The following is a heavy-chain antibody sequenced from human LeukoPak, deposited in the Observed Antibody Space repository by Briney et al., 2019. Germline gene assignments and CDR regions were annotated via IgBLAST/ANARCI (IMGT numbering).Heavy chain of an antibody. CDR3: ARVLRGGYGY. J-gene: IGHJ4*02. D-gene: IGHD5-12*01. V-gene: IGHV4-34*01. Sequence: SETLSLTCAVYGGSFSGYYWSWIRQPPGKGLEWIGEINHSGSTNYNPSLKSRVTISVDTSKNQFSLKLSSVTAADTAVYYCARVLRGGYGYWGQGNLVTVSS. CDR1: GGSFSGYY. CDR2: INHSGST.